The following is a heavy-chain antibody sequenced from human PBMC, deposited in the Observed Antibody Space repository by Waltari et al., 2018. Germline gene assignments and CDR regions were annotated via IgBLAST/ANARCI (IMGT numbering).Heavy chain of an antibody. CDR1: GGSISSYY. V-gene: IGHV4-59*01. Sequence: QVQLQESGPGLVKPSETLSLTCTVSGGSISSYYWSWIRQPPGKGLEWIGYIYYSGSTNYNSSLKSRVTISVDTSKNQFSLKLSSVTAADTAVYYCARGYPNYYDNEEYFQHWGQGTLVTVSS. CDR2: IYYSGST. D-gene: IGHD3-22*01. CDR3: ARGYPNYYDNEEYFQH. J-gene: IGHJ1*01.